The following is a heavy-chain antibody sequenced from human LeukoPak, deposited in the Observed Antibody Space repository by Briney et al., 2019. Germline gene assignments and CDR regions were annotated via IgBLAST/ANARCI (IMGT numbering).Heavy chain of an antibody. CDR3: ARVLAGYKNTWYTSRFQY. CDR1: GYTFTSYY. D-gene: IGHD6-13*01. Sequence: ASVKVSCKASGYTFTSYYMHWVRQAPGQGLEWMGIINPSGGSTSYAQKFQGRVTMTRDTSISTGYMDLSRLTSDDTAVYYCARVLAGYKNTWYTSRFQYWGQGTLVIVSS. J-gene: IGHJ1*01. CDR2: INPSGGST. V-gene: IGHV1-46*01.